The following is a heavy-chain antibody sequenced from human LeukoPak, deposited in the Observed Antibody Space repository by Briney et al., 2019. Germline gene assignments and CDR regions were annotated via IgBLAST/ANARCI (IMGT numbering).Heavy chain of an antibody. D-gene: IGHD3/OR15-3a*01. J-gene: IGHJ4*02. Sequence: QPGGSLRLSCAASGFSVSSDYMTWVRQAPGKGLEWVSVIYSGGSTYYADSVKGRFSISRDNSKNTLYLQISSLRVEDTAVYYCAKVATWTHFDYWGQGILVTVSS. V-gene: IGHV3-53*01. CDR1: GFSVSSDY. CDR3: AKVATWTHFDY. CDR2: IYSGGST.